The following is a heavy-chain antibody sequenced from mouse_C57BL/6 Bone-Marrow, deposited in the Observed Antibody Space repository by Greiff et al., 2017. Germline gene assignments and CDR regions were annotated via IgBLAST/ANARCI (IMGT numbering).Heavy chain of an antibody. J-gene: IGHJ2*01. Sequence: DVMLVESGGGLVKPGGSLKLSCAASGFTFSDYGMHWVRQAPEKGLEWVAYISSGSSTIYYADTVKGRFTISRDNAKNTLFLQMTSLRSEDTAMYYCAREGYYGNFDYWGQGTTLTVSS. CDR1: GFTFSDYG. CDR2: ISSGSSTI. CDR3: AREGYYGNFDY. D-gene: IGHD1-1*01. V-gene: IGHV5-17*01.